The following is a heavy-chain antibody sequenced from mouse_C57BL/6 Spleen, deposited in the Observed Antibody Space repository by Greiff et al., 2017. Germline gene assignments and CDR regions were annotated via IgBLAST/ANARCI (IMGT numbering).Heavy chain of an antibody. V-gene: IGHV5-9*01. CDR1: GFTFSSYT. CDR3: ARRPITTVVATGYFDV. CDR2: ISGGGGNT. J-gene: IGHJ1*03. Sequence: EVHLVESGGGLVKPGGSLKLSCAASGFTFSSYTMSWVRQTPEKRLEWVATISGGGGNTSYPDSVKGRFTISRDNAKNTLYLQMSSLRSEDTALYYCARRPITTVVATGYFDVWGTGTTVTVSS. D-gene: IGHD1-1*01.